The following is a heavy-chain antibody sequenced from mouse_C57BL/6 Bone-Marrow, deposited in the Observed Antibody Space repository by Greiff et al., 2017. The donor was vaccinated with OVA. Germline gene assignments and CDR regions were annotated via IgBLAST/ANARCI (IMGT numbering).Heavy chain of an antibody. CDR1: GYTFTDYY. Sequence: EVQLQQSGPELVKPGASVKISCKASGYTFTDYYMNWVKQSHGKSLEWIGDINPNNGGTSYNQKFKGKATLTVDKSSSTAYMELRSLTSEDSAVYYCARVEAFWGQGTTLTVSS. V-gene: IGHV1-26*01. CDR3: ARVEAF. CDR2: INPNNGGT. J-gene: IGHJ2*01.